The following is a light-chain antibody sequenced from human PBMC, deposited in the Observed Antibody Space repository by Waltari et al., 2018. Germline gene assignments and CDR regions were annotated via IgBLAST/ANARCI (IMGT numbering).Light chain of an antibody. CDR1: SSDVGNYNL. CDR3: CSYAGLGIYV. Sequence: QSGLTQPASVSGSPGQSITISCTGTSSDVGNYNLVSWYQQYPGKAPKLMVYEVTKRTSGVSDRFSVSKSGNTASPTISGLQSQDEADYYCCSYAGLGIYVFGTGTKVTVL. CDR2: EVT. V-gene: IGLV2-23*02. J-gene: IGLJ1*01.